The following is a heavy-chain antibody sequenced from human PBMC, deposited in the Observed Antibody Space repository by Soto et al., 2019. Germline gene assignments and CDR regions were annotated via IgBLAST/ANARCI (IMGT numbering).Heavy chain of an antibody. Sequence: QVQLQESGPGLVKPSETLSLTCTVSGSSMSPYYWSWIRQSPGKGLEWIGYIHYSGSTNYNPSLKSRVTISVDTSKKQFSLKLRFVTAADTAVYYCARLQAVAGTGDWFDPWGQGTLVTVST. V-gene: IGHV4-59*08. CDR3: ARLQAVAGTGDWFDP. CDR1: GSSMSPYY. J-gene: IGHJ5*02. D-gene: IGHD6-19*01. CDR2: IHYSGST.